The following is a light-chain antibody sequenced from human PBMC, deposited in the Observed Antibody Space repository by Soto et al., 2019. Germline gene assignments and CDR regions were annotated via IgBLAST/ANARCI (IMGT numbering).Light chain of an antibody. CDR1: QSFGTY. CDR2: DGS. Sequence: EVVLTQSPATLSLSPGERATLSCRASQSFGTYVAWYQQRPGQAPRLLIYDGSNRATGVPARFTGSGSGTVFTLTISNLEPEDFAVYYCQQRDKWPPYTFGQGTKLDI. V-gene: IGKV3-11*01. J-gene: IGKJ2*01. CDR3: QQRDKWPPYT.